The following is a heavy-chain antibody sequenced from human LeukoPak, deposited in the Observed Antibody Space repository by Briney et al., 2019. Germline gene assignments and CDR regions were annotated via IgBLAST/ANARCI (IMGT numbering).Heavy chain of an antibody. CDR3: ARDSHYYDSSGYVGGFDY. Sequence: GGSLRLSCAASGFTVSSNYMSWVRQAPGKGLEWVSGIYSGGSTYYADSVKGRFTISRDNSKNTLYLQMNSLRAEDTAVYYCARDSHYYDSSGYVGGFDYWGQGTLVTVSS. CDR2: IYSGGST. J-gene: IGHJ4*02. D-gene: IGHD3-22*01. CDR1: GFTVSSNY. V-gene: IGHV3-66*01.